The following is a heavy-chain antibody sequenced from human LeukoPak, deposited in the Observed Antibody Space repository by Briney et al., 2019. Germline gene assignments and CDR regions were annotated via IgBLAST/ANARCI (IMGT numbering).Heavy chain of an antibody. D-gene: IGHD3-22*01. CDR2: IYYTGST. CDR1: GGSIRNYY. V-gene: IGHV4-59*08. CDR3: ARYWGPYDNSGAYFDY. J-gene: IGHJ4*02. Sequence: PSETLSLTCTVSGGSIRNYYWIWIRQPPGKGLEWIGYIYYTGSTNYNTSLKSRVTISIDTSKNQFSLKLSSVTAADTAMYYCARYWGPYDNSGAYFDYWGQGTLVTVSS.